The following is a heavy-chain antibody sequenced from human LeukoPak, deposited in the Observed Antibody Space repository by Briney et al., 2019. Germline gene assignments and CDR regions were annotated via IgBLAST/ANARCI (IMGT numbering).Heavy chain of an antibody. CDR2: ISSASTYI. J-gene: IGHJ6*03. Sequence: GGSLRLSCAASGFTFSSYSMNWVRQAPGKGLEWVSSISSASTYIYYADSVKGRFTISRDNAKNSLYLQMNSLRAEETAVYYCARAGGITMVRGIIPGDYYYYYMDVWGKGTTVTISS. V-gene: IGHV3-21*01. CDR3: ARAGGITMVRGIIPGDYYYYYMDV. D-gene: IGHD3-10*01. CDR1: GFTFSSYS.